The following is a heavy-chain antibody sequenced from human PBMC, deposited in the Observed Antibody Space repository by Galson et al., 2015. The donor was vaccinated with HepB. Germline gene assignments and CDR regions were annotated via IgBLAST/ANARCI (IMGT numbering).Heavy chain of an antibody. V-gene: IGHV3-23*01. CDR2: ISGSGSST. Sequence: SLRLSCAASGFTFSSYAMNWVRQAPGKGLEWVSVISGSGSSTYYADSVKGRFTISRDNSKNTLYLQMNNLRAGDTAIYYCAKDGYYGSGSYYLKHWFDPWGQGTLVTVSS. CDR3: AKDGYYGSGSYYLKHWFDP. J-gene: IGHJ5*02. D-gene: IGHD3-10*01. CDR1: GFTFSSYA.